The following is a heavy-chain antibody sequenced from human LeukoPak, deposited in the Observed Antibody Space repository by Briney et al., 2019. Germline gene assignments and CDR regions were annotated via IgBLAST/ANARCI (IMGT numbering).Heavy chain of an antibody. CDR3: AKYYDFWSGYQYTSDYYYYYSMDV. V-gene: IGHV3-23*01. D-gene: IGHD3-3*01. CDR2: ISGSGVST. J-gene: IGHJ6*02. Sequence: GGSLRLSCAVSGFTLSDYAMNWVRQAPGKGLEWVSTISGSGVSTYYADSVKGRFTISRDISKNTLYLQMNSLRAGDTAVYYRAKYYDFWSGYQYTSDYYYYYSMDVWGHGTTVTVSS. CDR1: GFTLSDYA.